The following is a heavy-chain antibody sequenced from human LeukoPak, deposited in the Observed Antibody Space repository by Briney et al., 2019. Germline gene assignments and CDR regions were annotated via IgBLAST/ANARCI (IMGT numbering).Heavy chain of an antibody. CDR1: GYTFTNYG. CDR2: ISPYNGYT. CDR3: ATWYCSGTSCYADGLGV. D-gene: IGHD2-2*01. Sequence: ASVKVSCKASGYTFTNYGFSWVRQAPGQGLEWMGWISPYNGYTNYAQKFQGRVTMTADTSTRTAYMELRSLISDDTAVYYCATWYCSGTSCYADGLGVWGQGTTVTVSS. V-gene: IGHV1-18*01. J-gene: IGHJ6*02.